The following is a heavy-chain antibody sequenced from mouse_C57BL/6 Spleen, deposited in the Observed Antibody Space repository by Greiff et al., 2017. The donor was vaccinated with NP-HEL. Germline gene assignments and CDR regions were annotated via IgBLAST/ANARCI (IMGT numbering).Heavy chain of an antibody. Sequence: EVQRVESGGGLVKPGGSLKLSCAASGFTFSDYGMHWVRQAPEKGLEWVAYISSGSSTIYYADTVKGRFTISRDNAKNTLFLQMTSLRSEDTAMYYCARGGGYDYDEGWYFDVWGTGTTVTVSS. J-gene: IGHJ1*03. CDR1: GFTFSDYG. V-gene: IGHV5-17*01. CDR3: ARGGGYDYDEGWYFDV. CDR2: ISSGSSTI. D-gene: IGHD2-4*01.